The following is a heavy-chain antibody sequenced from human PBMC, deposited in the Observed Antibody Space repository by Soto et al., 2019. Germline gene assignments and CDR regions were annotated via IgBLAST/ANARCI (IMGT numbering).Heavy chain of an antibody. D-gene: IGHD5-18*01. CDR3: ARSIQPFTGGAFVIWGGGAFDI. Sequence: RESLKISCKGSGYSFTSYWIGWVRQMPGKGLEWMGFIYPGDSDTRYSPSFQGQVTISADKSISTAYLQWSSLKASDTAMYYCARSIQPFTGGAFVIWGGGAFDIWGQGTMVTVSS. CDR2: IYPGDSDT. J-gene: IGHJ3*02. V-gene: IGHV5-51*01. CDR1: GYSFTSYW.